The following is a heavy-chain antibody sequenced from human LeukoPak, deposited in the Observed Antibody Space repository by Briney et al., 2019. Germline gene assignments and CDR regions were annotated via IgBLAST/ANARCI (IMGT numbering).Heavy chain of an antibody. CDR1: GFSFSSYW. CDR2: ISGSGGST. CDR3: AKGWQSLDY. J-gene: IGHJ4*02. Sequence: GGSLRLSCAASGFSFSSYWIHRVRQAPGKGLEWVSAISGSGGSTYYADSVKGRFTISRDNSKNTLYLQMNSLRAEDTAVYHCAKGWQSLDYWGQGTLVTVSS. V-gene: IGHV3-23*01. D-gene: IGHD6-13*01.